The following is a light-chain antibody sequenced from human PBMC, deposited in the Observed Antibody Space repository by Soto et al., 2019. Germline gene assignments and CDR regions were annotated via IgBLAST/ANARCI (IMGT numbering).Light chain of an antibody. CDR3: QTCDTGIGV. J-gene: IGLJ3*02. CDR1: SGHKTYA. Sequence: QLVLTQSPSASASLGASVKLTCTLSSGHKTYAIAWHQQQPEKGPRYLMKLNSDGTHIQGDGIPDRFSGSSSGAERYLTIFRRRAEDEADYYCQTCDTGIGVFGGGTKLTVL. V-gene: IGLV4-69*02. CDR2: LNSDGTH.